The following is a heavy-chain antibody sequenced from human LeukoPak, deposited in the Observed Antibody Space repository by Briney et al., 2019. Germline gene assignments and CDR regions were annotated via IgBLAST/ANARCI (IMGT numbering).Heavy chain of an antibody. J-gene: IGHJ4*02. Sequence: GGSLRLSCAASGLTFSGSAMHWVRQAPGKGLEWVGRIRSKANSYATAYIASVKGRFTISRDDSKNTAYLQMHSLKTEDTAVYFCTRRDSDYRDYWGQGTLVTVSS. CDR1: GLTFSGSA. CDR2: IRSKANSYAT. CDR3: TRRDSDYRDY. D-gene: IGHD4-11*01. V-gene: IGHV3-73*01.